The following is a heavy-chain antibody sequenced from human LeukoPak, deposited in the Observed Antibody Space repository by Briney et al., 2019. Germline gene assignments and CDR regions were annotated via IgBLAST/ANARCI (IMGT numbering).Heavy chain of an antibody. J-gene: IGHJ5*02. V-gene: IGHV4-30-2*01. CDR3: ARDQEYQLLYSHWFDP. CDR2: IYHSGST. Sequence: SETLSLTCAVSGGSISSGGYSWSWIRQPPGKGLEWIGYIYHSGSTYYNPSLKSRVTISVDRSKNQFSLKLSSVTAADTAVYYCARDQEYQLLYSHWFDPWGQGTLVAVSS. CDR1: GGSISSGGYS. D-gene: IGHD2-2*02.